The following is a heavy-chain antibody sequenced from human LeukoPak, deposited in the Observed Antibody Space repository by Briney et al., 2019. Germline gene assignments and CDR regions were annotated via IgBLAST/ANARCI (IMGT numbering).Heavy chain of an antibody. J-gene: IGHJ4*02. CDR2: IKQDGSEK. V-gene: IGHV3-7*04. CDR1: GFTFSSYW. CDR3: ARLDYGDSGFFDY. Sequence: QSGGSLRLSCAASGFTFSSYWMTWVRQAPGKGLEWVAKIKQDGSEKYYVDSVKGRFTISRDNAKNSLYLQMNSLRAEDMAVYYCARLDYGDSGFFDYWGQGTLVTVSS. D-gene: IGHD4-17*01.